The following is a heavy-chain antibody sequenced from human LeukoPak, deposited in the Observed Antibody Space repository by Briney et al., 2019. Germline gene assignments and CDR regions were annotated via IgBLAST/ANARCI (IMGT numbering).Heavy chain of an antibody. J-gene: IGHJ5*02. D-gene: IGHD6-19*01. CDR1: GYTLTGYY. Sequence: ASVKVSCKASGYTLTGYYMHWVRQSPGQGLEWLGIINTSGSSTSYAQNFQCRVTMTRDMSTSTVYMELSSLRSEDTAVYYCARDSLGYSSGWYGGWFDPWGQGTLVTVSS. CDR3: ARDSLGYSSGWYGGWFDP. CDR2: INTSGSST. V-gene: IGHV1-46*01.